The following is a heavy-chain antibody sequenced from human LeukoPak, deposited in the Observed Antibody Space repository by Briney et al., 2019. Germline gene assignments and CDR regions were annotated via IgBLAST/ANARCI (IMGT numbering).Heavy chain of an antibody. CDR2: IIPIFGTA. J-gene: IGHJ6*03. CDR1: GYTFTSYA. Sequence: SVKVSCKASGYTFTSYAISWVRQAPGQGLEWMGGIIPIFGTASYAQKFQGRVTITTDESTSTAYMELSSLRSEDTAVYYCASVNGIQRHYYYYYMDVWGKGTTVTVSS. V-gene: IGHV1-69*05. CDR3: ASVNGIQRHYYYYYMDV. D-gene: IGHD5-18*01.